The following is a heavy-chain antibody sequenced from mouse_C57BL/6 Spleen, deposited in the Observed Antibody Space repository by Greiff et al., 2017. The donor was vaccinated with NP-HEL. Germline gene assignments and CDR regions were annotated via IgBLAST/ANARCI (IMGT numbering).Heavy chain of an antibody. Sequence: EVQGVESGGGLVQPGGSLKLSCAASGFTFSSYGMSWVRQTPDKRLELVATINSNGGSNYYPDSVKGRFTIFRDNAKNTLYQQMSSLKSEDTAMYYCARMARTINWGEGTTLTVSS. CDR2: INSNGGSN. J-gene: IGHJ2*01. CDR3: ARMARTIN. D-gene: IGHD1-2*01. V-gene: IGHV5-6-3*01. CDR1: GFTFSSYG.